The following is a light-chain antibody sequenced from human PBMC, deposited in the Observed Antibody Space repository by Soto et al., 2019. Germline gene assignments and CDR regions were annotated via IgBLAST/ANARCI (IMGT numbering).Light chain of an antibody. CDR3: SSNTSRTSYI. Sequence: QSVLTQPASVSGSPGQSISISCTGTSSDVGGYNYVSWYQQHPGKAPKLMIYDVSNRPSGVSNRFSGSKSDNTASLTISGLQAEDEADYYCSSNTSRTSYIFGPGTKVTV. V-gene: IGLV2-14*01. CDR1: SSDVGGYNY. J-gene: IGLJ1*01. CDR2: DVS.